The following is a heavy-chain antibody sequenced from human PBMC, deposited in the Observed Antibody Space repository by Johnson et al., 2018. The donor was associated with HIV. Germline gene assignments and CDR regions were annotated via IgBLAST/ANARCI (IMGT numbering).Heavy chain of an antibody. Sequence: QEKLVESGGGLVKPGGSLRLSCAAFGFTFFDYYMSWIRQAPGKGLAWVSYISSSCSTIYYADSVKGRFTISRDNAKNSLYLQMNSLRAEDTAVYYCARRFFPGITVALDAFDIWGQGTMVTVSS. CDR1: GFTFFDYY. V-gene: IGHV3-11*04. CDR3: ARRFFPGITVALDAFDI. D-gene: IGHD6-19*01. CDR2: ISSSCSTI. J-gene: IGHJ3*02.